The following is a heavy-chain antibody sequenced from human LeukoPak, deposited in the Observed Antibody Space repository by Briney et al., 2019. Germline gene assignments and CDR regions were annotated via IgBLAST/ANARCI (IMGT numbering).Heavy chain of an antibody. J-gene: IGHJ6*04. CDR2: INHSGST. D-gene: IGHD6-6*01. CDR1: GGSFSGYY. Sequence: SETLSLTCAVYGGSFSGYYWSGIRQPPGKGLEWIGEINHSGSTNYNPSLKSRVTISVDTSKNQFSLKLSSVTAADTAVYYCARGPSIAHPSPQMDVWGKGTTVTVPS. V-gene: IGHV4-34*01. CDR3: ARGPSIAHPSPQMDV.